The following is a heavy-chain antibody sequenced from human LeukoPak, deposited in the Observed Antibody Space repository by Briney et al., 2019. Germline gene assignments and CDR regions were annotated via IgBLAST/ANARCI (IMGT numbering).Heavy chain of an antibody. D-gene: IGHD6-19*01. CDR2: IYNGVPT. CDR1: GVSISRFY. CDR3: VQTTGWPGFDY. J-gene: IGHJ4*02. V-gene: IGHV4-4*09. Sequence: SETLSLICTTSGVSISRFYRSWVRQPPGKGLEWIANIYNGVPTFFNPSLKSRATISVDTSKGQFSLQLASVTAADTAVYYCVQTTGWPGFDYWGQGIRVTVSS.